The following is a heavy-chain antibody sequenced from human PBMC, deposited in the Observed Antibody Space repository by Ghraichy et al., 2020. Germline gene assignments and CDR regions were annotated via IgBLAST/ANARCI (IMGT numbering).Heavy chain of an antibody. CDR1: GYTFINFW. D-gene: IGHD6-19*01. J-gene: IGHJ1*01. CDR3: ARLRGHASGWYAAGYEYFQD. CDR2: IYPGDSET. V-gene: IGHV5-51*01. Sequence: EESLNISCKVSGYTFINFWIGWVRQVPGKGLEWMGIIYPGDSETTYSPSFQGLVTISADRSTSTAYLQWGSLKASDTAMYYCARLRGHASGWYAAGYEYFQDWGQGTQVIVSS.